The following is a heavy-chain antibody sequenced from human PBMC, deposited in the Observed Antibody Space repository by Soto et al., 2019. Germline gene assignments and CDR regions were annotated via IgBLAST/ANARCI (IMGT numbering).Heavy chain of an antibody. V-gene: IGHV3-21*01. Sequence: EVQLVESGGGLVKPGGSLRLSCAASGFTFSSHTMNWVRQAPGKGLEWVSSITSSSRDVFYADSVKGRFTISRDNAKNSQYLQMNSLRAEDTAVYYCVKEVEGFDYWGQGTLVTVSS. CDR2: ITSSSRDV. CDR1: GFTFSSHT. CDR3: VKEVEGFDY. D-gene: IGHD1-1*01. J-gene: IGHJ4*02.